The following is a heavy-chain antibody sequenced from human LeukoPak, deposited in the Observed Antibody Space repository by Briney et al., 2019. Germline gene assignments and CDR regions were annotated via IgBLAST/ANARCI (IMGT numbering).Heavy chain of an antibody. CDR3: ARDTFDP. V-gene: IGHV3-21*01. J-gene: IGHJ5*02. Sequence: GGSLRLSCVASGFTFSSYSMNWVRQAPGKGLEWVSSISSSSAYIYYADSMKGRFTISRDNAKNTLYLQMNSPRAEDTAVYYCARDTFDPWGQGTLVTVSS. CDR1: GFTFSSYS. CDR2: ISSSSAYI.